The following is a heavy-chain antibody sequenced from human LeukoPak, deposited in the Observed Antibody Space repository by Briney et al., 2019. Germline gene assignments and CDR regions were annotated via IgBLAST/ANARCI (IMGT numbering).Heavy chain of an antibody. CDR3: ARGVYIAAAQYGY. V-gene: IGHV4-4*07. CDR2: IYASGSP. Sequence: SETLSLTCTVSGGSISIHYWSWIRQPAGKGLEWIGRIYASGSPNYNPSLKSRVTISVDTSKNQFSLKLSSVTAADTAVYYCARGVYIAAAQYGYWGQGTLVTVSS. CDR1: GGSISIHY. D-gene: IGHD6-13*01. J-gene: IGHJ4*02.